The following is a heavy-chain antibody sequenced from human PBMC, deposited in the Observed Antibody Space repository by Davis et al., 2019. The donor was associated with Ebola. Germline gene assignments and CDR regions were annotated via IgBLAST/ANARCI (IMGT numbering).Heavy chain of an antibody. CDR1: GFTFNNYA. CDR2: VKSDSDT. Sequence: GGSLRLSCATSGFTFNNYAMTWVRQAPGKGLEWVSVVKSDSDTYYAGSVKGRFSISRDNSKNTLHLQMNSLRAEDTAVYYCARDLEDIVVVVAAKDYYYGMDVWGQGTTVTVSS. V-gene: IGHV3-23*01. J-gene: IGHJ6*02. D-gene: IGHD2-15*01. CDR3: ARDLEDIVVVVAAKDYYYGMDV.